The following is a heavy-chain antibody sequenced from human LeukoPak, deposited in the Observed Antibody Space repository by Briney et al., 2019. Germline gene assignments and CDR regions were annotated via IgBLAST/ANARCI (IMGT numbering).Heavy chain of an antibody. D-gene: IGHD6-19*01. CDR1: GFTFSSYW. Sequence: GGSLRLSCAASGFTFSSYWMHWVRQAPGKGLEWVSGISWNSGSIGYADSVKGRFTISRDNAKNSLYLQMNSLRADDTAMYYCARDVAVANTAGTNWFDPWGQGTLVTVSS. J-gene: IGHJ5*02. CDR2: ISWNSGSI. CDR3: ARDVAVANTAGTNWFDP. V-gene: IGHV3-48*01.